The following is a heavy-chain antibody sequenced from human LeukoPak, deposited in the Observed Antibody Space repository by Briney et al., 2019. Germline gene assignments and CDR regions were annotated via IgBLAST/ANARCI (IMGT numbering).Heavy chain of an antibody. CDR3: AREGSGSYSNAFDI. J-gene: IGHJ3*02. CDR1: GYTFTSYG. V-gene: IGHV7-4-1*02. Sequence: ASVKVSCKASGYTFTSYGISWVRQAPGQGLEWMGWINTNTGNPTYAQGFTGRFVFSLDTSVSTAYLQISSLKAEDTAVYYCAREGSGSYSNAFDIWGQGTMVTVSS. D-gene: IGHD1-26*01. CDR2: INTNTGNP.